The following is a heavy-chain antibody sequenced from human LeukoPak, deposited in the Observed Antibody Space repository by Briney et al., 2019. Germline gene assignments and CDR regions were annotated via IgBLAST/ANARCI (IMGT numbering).Heavy chain of an antibody. CDR2: IYYSGST. D-gene: IGHD4-17*01. J-gene: IGHJ4*02. CDR3: AREKSSTDYFDY. Sequence: SETLSLTCTVSGGSISSYHWSWIRQPPGKGLEWIGYIYYSGSTNYNPSLESRVTISVDTSKNQSSLKLSSVTAADTAVYYCAREKSSTDYFDYWGQGTLVTVSS. CDR1: GGSISSYH. V-gene: IGHV4-59*01.